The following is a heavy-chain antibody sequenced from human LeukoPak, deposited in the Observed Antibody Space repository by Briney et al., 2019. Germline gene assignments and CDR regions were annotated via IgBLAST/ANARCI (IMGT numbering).Heavy chain of an antibody. J-gene: IGHJ4*02. V-gene: IGHV4-39*01. CDR3: ARYARMGYYFDY. CDR1: GGSISSSSYY. CDR2: IYYSGST. Sequence: SETLSLTCTVSGGSISSSSYYWGWIRQPPGKGLEWIGSIYYSGSTYYNPSLKSRVTISVDTSKNQFSLKLSSVTAADTAVYYCARYARMGYYFDYWGQGTLVTVSS. D-gene: IGHD3-16*01.